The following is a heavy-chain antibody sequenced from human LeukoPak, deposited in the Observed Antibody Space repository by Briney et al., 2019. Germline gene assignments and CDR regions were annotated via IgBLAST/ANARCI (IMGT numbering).Heavy chain of an antibody. CDR2: IYHSGST. Sequence: SEALSLTCAVSGYSISSGHYWGWIRQPPGKGLEWIGSIYHSGSTYYNPSLKSRVTISVDTSKNQFSLKLSSVTAADTAVYYCARPNGDYDDAFDIWGQGTMVTVSS. J-gene: IGHJ3*02. V-gene: IGHV4-38-2*01. CDR1: GYSISSGHY. D-gene: IGHD4-17*01. CDR3: ARPNGDYDDAFDI.